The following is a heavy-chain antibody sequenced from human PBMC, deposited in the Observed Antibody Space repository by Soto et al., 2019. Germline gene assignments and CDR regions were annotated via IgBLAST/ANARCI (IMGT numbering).Heavy chain of an antibody. CDR3: ARGPYPTYSDF. V-gene: IGHV1-18*01. CDR2: LNTYNGNT. CDR1: GYTFSNFG. Sequence: QVQLVQSGAEVKKPGASLRVSCKASGYTFSNFGITWVRQAPGQGLEWMGWLNTYNGNTNFALKFQGRVTMTTDTSTNPAYMDLRSLTSDDTAVYYCARGPYPTYSDFSGQGTLVTVSS. J-gene: IGHJ4*02.